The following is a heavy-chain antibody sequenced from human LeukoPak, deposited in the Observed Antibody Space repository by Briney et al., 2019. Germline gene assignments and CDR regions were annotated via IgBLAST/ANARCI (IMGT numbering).Heavy chain of an antibody. D-gene: IGHD2-15*01. CDR3: ARAIEIGYCSGGSCYENWFDP. CDR2: IIPIFGTA. CDR1: GGTFSSYA. V-gene: IGHV1-69*13. Sequence: VASVKVSCKASGGTFSSYAISWVRQAPGQGLEWMGGIIPIFGTANYAQKFQGRVTITADESTSTAYMELRSLRSDDTAVYYCARAIEIGYCSGGSCYENWFDPWGQGTLVTVSS. J-gene: IGHJ5*02.